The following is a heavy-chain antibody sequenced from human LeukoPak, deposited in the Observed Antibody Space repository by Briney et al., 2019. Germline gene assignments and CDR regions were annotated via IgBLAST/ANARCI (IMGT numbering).Heavy chain of an antibody. Sequence: SETLSLTCAVYGGSFSAYYWSWIRQTPGKGLEWIGEINQSGSADHNPSLKSRVTISVDTSKNQFSLEMSSVTAADTAVNYCALDLTPFYDFWSSYYGYWGEGTLVTVSS. J-gene: IGHJ4*02. D-gene: IGHD3-3*01. CDR1: GGSFSAYY. CDR2: INQSGSA. V-gene: IGHV4-34*01. CDR3: ALDLTPFYDFWSSYYGY.